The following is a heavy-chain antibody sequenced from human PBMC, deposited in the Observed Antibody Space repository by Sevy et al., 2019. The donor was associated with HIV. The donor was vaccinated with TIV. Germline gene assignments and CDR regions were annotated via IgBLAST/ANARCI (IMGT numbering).Heavy chain of an antibody. J-gene: IGHJ4*02. CDR1: GFTFSDYY. D-gene: IGHD5-18*01. V-gene: IGHV3-11*01. CDR2: ISSSGSTI. CDR3: ARAVDTAMGGYSFDY. Sequence: GGSLRLSCAASGFTFSDYYMSWIRQAPGKGLEWVSDISSSGSTIYYADSVKGRFPISRDNAKNSLFQQMNSLRAEDTAVHYCARAVDTAMGGYSFDYWGQGTLVTVSS.